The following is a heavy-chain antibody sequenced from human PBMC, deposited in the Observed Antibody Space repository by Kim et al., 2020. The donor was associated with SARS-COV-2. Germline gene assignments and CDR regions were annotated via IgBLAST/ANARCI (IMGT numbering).Heavy chain of an antibody. J-gene: IGHJ6*01. CDR2: IGGTTNYI. D-gene: IGHD2-2*01. V-gene: IGHV3-21*01. CDR1: GFAFGTHS. Sequence: GGSLRLSCAASGFAFGTHSMNWVRQAPGKGLEWVSSIGGTTNYIYYADSLKGRFTISRDNSKNSLYLQMDSLRAEDTAAYYCSRGGYCSSTSCHFYYY. CDR3: SRGGYCSSTSCHFYYY.